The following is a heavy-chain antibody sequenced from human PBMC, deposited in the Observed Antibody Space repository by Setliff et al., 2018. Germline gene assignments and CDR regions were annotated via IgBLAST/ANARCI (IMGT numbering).Heavy chain of an antibody. CDR3: ARDRAARPPNSYYYYMDV. Sequence: SVKVSCKTSGGTFSSYAISWVRQAPGQRLEWMGGIIPIPGIANYAQKFQGRVTITTDESTSTAYMELSSLRSEDTAVYYCARDRAARPPNSYYYYMDVWGKGTTVTVSS. J-gene: IGHJ6*03. CDR1: GGTFSSYA. V-gene: IGHV1-69*10. D-gene: IGHD6-6*01. CDR2: IIPIPGIA.